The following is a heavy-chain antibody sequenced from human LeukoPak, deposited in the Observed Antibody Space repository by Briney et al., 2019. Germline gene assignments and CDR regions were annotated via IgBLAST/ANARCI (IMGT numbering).Heavy chain of an antibody. Sequence: PGGSLRLSCAASGFTFSSYGMHWVRQAPGKGLEWVAFIRYDGSNKYYADPVKGRFTISRDNSKNTLYLQMNSLRAEDTAVYYCAKDRSSYYYYGMDVWGQGTTVTVSS. V-gene: IGHV3-30*02. CDR3: AKDRSSYYYYGMDV. J-gene: IGHJ6*02. D-gene: IGHD3-16*02. CDR2: IRYDGSNK. CDR1: GFTFSSYG.